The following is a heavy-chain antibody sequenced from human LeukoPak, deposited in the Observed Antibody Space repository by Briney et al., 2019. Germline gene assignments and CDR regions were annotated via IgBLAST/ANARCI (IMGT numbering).Heavy chain of an antibody. Sequence: GGSLRLSCAASGFTSSSYSMNWVRQAPGKGLEWVSSISSSSSYIYYADSVKGRFTISRDNAKNSLYLQMNSLRAEDTAVYYCARVVPAAIPNAFDIWGQGTMVTVSS. CDR1: GFTSSSYS. CDR3: ARVVPAAIPNAFDI. J-gene: IGHJ3*02. CDR2: ISSSSSYI. V-gene: IGHV3-21*01. D-gene: IGHD2-2*01.